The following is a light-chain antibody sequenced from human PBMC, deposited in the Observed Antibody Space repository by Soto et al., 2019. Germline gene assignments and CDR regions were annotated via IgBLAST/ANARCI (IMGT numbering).Light chain of an antibody. Sequence: QSVLTQPASVSGSPGQSITISCTGTSSDVGAYNFVSWHQQHPGKAPKLMIYNVYDRPSGISYRFSGSKSGNTASLTISGLQAEDEADYYCFSFTSTNTHVFGSGTKVTVL. CDR1: SSDVGAYNF. CDR2: NVY. J-gene: IGLJ1*01. V-gene: IGLV2-14*03. CDR3: FSFTSTNTHV.